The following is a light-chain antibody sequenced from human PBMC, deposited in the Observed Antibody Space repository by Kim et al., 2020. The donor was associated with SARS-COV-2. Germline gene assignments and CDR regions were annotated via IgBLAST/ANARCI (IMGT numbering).Light chain of an antibody. CDR3: QSYDSSLSEWV. Sequence: QSVLTQPPSVSGAPGQRVTISCTGRSSNTGAGSDVHWYQHFPGTAPKLLIYGNSNRPSGVPDRFSGSKSGTSASLAITGLQAEDEADYYCQSYDSSLSEWVFGGGTQLTVL. V-gene: IGLV1-40*01. CDR1: SSNTGAGSD. J-gene: IGLJ3*02. CDR2: GNS.